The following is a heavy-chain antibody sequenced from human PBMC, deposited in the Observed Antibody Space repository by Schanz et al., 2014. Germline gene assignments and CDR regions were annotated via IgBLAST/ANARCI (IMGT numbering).Heavy chain of an antibody. J-gene: IGHJ4*02. D-gene: IGHD3-10*01. CDR1: GFTFCTSA. CDR2: ILGLASTT. V-gene: IGHV3-23*01. CDR3: AKYRGYYRVSGSYRELEY. Sequence: EVQLLESGGGLVQPGGSLRLSCAASGFTFCTSAMSWVRQVPGKGLEWVSAILGLASTTYYADSVKGRFAISRDNSKNTLYLQMSSLRPEDTAVYYCAKYRGYYRVSGSYRELEYWGQGTLVTVSS.